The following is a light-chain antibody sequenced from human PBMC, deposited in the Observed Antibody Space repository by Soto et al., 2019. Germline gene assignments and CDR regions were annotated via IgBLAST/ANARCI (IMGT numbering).Light chain of an antibody. CDR1: QSIGNY. V-gene: IGKV1-39*01. CDR3: QQSSSTPQT. Sequence: DIQMIQSPSSLSASVGDRVTITCRASQSIGNYLSWYQQKPGKAPKLLINVASTLQSGVPSRFRGSGSGTDFTLAISSLQPEDFATYYCQQSSSTPQTFGGGTRVEIK. J-gene: IGKJ4*01. CDR2: VAS.